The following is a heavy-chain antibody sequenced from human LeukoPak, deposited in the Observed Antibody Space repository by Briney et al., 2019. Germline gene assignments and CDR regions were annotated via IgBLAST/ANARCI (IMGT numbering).Heavy chain of an antibody. D-gene: IGHD6-13*01. CDR1: GYTFTSYA. Sequence: ASVKVSCKASGYTFTSYAMNWVRQAPGQGLEWMGWINTNTGNPTYAQGFTGWFVFSLDTSVSTAYLQISSLKAEDTAVYYCARGRFTRPGKLSSSWSGVDYWGQGTLVTVSS. CDR3: ARGRFTRPGKLSSSWSGVDY. J-gene: IGHJ4*02. CDR2: INTNTGNP. V-gene: IGHV7-4-1*02.